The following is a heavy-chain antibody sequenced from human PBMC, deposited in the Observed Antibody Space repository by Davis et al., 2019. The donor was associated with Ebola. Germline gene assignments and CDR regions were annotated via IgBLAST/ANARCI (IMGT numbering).Heavy chain of an antibody. CDR1: GFTFSSYW. D-gene: IGHD6-19*01. J-gene: IGHJ5*02. CDR3: AKDGVRGSGWGVGWFDP. CDR2: INSDGSST. Sequence: GESLKISCAASGFTFSSYWMHWVRQAPGKGLVWVSRINSDGSSTSYADSVKGRFTISRDNAKNTLYLQMNSLRAEDTAVYYCAKDGVRGSGWGVGWFDPWGQGTLVTVSS. V-gene: IGHV3-74*01.